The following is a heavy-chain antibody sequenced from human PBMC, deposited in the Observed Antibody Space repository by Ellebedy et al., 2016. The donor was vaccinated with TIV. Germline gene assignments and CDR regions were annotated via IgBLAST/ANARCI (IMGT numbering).Heavy chain of an antibody. CDR1: QSRFTRFW. V-gene: IGHV5-51*01. Sequence: GESLKISCAGSQSRFTRFWIGWVRQMPGKGLEWMGVIYPDDSDTRYSPSFQGRVTISVDKSISTAYLQWSSLQPSDTAMYFCARFTLTGYYGLDSWGQGTLVTVSS. CDR3: ARFTLTGYYGLDS. CDR2: IYPDDSDT. D-gene: IGHD3-9*01. J-gene: IGHJ4*02.